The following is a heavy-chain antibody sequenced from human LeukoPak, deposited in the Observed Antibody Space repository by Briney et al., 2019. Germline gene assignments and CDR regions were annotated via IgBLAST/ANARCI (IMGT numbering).Heavy chain of an antibody. J-gene: IGHJ4*02. CDR2: IYYSGST. D-gene: IGHD3-10*01. CDR1: GGSISSYY. CDR3: AREGEVRGVFDY. Sequence: SETLSLTCTVSGGSISSYYWSWIRQPPGKGLEWIGYIYYSGSTNYNPSLKSRVTISVDTSKNQFSLKLSSVTAADTAVYYCAREGEVRGVFDYWGQGTLVTVSS. V-gene: IGHV4-59*01.